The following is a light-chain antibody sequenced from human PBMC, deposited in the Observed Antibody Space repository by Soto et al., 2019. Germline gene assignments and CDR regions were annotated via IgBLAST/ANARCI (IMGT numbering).Light chain of an antibody. Sequence: DIQMTQSPSSLSASVGDSVTITRRASQTIYSYLVWYQHAPGKAPKLLIYKASTLKSGVPSRFSGSGSGTDFTLTISSLQPEDFATYYCQQSYSTFITFGQGTRLEIK. CDR2: KAS. V-gene: IGKV1-39*01. CDR3: QQSYSTFIT. J-gene: IGKJ5*01. CDR1: QTIYSY.